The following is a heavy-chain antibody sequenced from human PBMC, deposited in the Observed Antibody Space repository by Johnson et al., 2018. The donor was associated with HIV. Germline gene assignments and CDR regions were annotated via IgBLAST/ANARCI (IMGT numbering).Heavy chain of an antibody. Sequence: MLLVESGGGVERPGGSLRLSCAGSGFTFDDHGMSWVRQVPGKGLEWVSDINWNGGRTGYADSVKGRFPISRDNAKNSLNLQMTSRRAEDTALYYCARDRRYYGSGSYGGAFDIWGQGTVVTVSS. J-gene: IGHJ3*02. CDR2: INWNGGRT. V-gene: IGHV3-20*04. CDR3: ARDRRYYGSGSYGGAFDI. CDR1: GFTFDDHG. D-gene: IGHD3-10*01.